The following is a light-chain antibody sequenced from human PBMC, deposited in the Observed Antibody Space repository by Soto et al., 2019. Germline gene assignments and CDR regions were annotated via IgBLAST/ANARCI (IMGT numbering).Light chain of an antibody. Sequence: EIVMTQSPLSLPVTPGEPASISCRSSQSLLNSNGHNYVDSYLQKPGQSPQLLIYLGSNRASGVPDRFSGSGSGTDFTLKISRVEAEDVGVYYCMQPPQTPPITFAPGTRVDIK. V-gene: IGKV2-28*01. CDR2: LGS. CDR3: MQPPQTPPIT. CDR1: QSLLNSNGHNY. J-gene: IGKJ3*01.